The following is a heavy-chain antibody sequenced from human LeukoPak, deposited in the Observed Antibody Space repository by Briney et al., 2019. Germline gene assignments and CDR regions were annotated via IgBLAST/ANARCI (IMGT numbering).Heavy chain of an antibody. V-gene: IGHV4-59*01. CDR3: ARATGRDTTSGLDFDY. CDR2: IYYTGNT. D-gene: IGHD1-26*01. J-gene: IGHJ4*02. Sequence: SETLSLTCTVSGGSISNYYWNWIRQPPGKGLEWIGYIYYTGNTNYNPSLKSRVTISVDTSKNQFSLRLSSVTAADTAVYYCARATGRDTTSGLDFDYWGQGILVTVSS. CDR1: GGSISNYY.